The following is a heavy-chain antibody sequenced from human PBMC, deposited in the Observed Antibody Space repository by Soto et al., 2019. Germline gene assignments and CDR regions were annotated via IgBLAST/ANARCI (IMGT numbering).Heavy chain of an antibody. J-gene: IGHJ1*01. CDR2: IYYSGST. CDR3: ARARDYYDSSGYLPYFQH. V-gene: IGHV4-31*03. CDR1: GGSISSGGYY. D-gene: IGHD3-22*01. Sequence: SETLSLTCTVSGGSISSGGYYWSWIRQHPGKGLEWIGYIYYSGSTYYNPSLKSRVTISVDTSKNQFSLKLSSVTAADTAVYYCARARDYYDSSGYLPYFQHWGQGTLVTVSS.